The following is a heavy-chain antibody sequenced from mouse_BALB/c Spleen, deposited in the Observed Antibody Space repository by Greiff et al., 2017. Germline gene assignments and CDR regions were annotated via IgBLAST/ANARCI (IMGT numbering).Heavy chain of an antibody. CDR3: ASGPGSY. V-gene: IGHV5-6-5*01. Sequence: EVQLQESGGGLVKPGGSLKLSCAASGFTFSSYAMSWVRQTPEKRLEWVASISSGGSTYYPDSVKGRFTISRDNARNILYLQMSSLRSEDTAMYYCASGPGSYWGQGTTLTVSS. CDR1: GFTFSSYA. J-gene: IGHJ2*01. CDR2: ISSGGST.